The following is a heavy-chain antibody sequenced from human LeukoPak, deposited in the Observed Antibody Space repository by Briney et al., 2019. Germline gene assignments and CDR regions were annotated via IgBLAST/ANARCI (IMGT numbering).Heavy chain of an antibody. J-gene: IGHJ4*02. CDR3: GRVGGRISLGGDY. D-gene: IGHD3-10*01. Sequence: GGSLRLSCAASGFSFSSYWMHWVRQAPGTGLVWVSRIKSDGSTTNYADFVKGRFTISRDNAKNTLYLQMNSLRAEDTAVYYCGRVGGRISLGGDYWGQGTLVTVSS. CDR2: IKSDGSTT. V-gene: IGHV3-74*01. CDR1: GFSFSSYW.